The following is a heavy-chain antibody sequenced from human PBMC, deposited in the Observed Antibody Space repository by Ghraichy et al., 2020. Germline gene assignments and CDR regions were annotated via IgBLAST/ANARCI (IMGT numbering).Heavy chain of an antibody. D-gene: IGHD2-21*01. Sequence: SVKVSCKASGGTFSSYAISWVRQAPGQGLEWMGGIIPIFGTANYAQKFQGRVTITADKSTSTAYMELSSLRSEDTAVYYCARDRGGVPINYYGMDVWGQGTTVTVSS. CDR1: GGTFSSYA. CDR2: IIPIFGTA. CDR3: ARDRGGVPINYYGMDV. J-gene: IGHJ6*02. V-gene: IGHV1-69*06.